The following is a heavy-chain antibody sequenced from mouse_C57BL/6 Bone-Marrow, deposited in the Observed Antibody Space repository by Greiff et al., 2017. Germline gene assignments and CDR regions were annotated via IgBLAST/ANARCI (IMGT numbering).Heavy chain of an antibody. Sequence: VQRVESGGDLVKPGGSLKLSCAASGFTFSSYGMPWVRQTPDKWLEWVATISSGGSYTYYTNSVKGRFTFSIDNAKNTLYLQMSSLKSEDTAVYYCACDGYHTLYFDYWGQGTTLTVSS. CDR1: GFTFSSYG. D-gene: IGHD2-3*01. J-gene: IGHJ2*01. CDR2: ISSGGSYT. CDR3: ACDGYHTLYFDY. V-gene: IGHV5-6*01.